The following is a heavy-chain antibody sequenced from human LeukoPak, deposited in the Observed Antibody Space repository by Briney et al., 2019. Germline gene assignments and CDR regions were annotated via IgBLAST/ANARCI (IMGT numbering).Heavy chain of an antibody. D-gene: IGHD3-16*01. CDR2: ISADGDTK. J-gene: IGHJ2*01. CDR1: GFTFSSHG. Sequence: GRSLRLSCAASGFTFSSHGMHWVRQAPGKGLEWVVVISADGDTKYYADSVKGRFTISRDNSKNTVYLEMKSLREEDTAVYYCAKEGAWGNWYFDLWGRGTLVTVSS. CDR3: AKEGAWGNWYFDL. V-gene: IGHV3-30*18.